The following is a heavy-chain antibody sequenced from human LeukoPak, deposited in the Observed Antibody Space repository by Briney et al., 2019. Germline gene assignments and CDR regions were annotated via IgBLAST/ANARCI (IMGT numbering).Heavy chain of an antibody. Sequence: ASVKVSCKASGYTSTSYDINWVRQATGQGLEWMGWMNPNSGNTGYAQKFQGRVTITRNTSISTAYMELSSLRSEDTAVYYCARASEDYDFWSGLRYYYYYMDVWGKGTTVTVSS. D-gene: IGHD3-3*01. V-gene: IGHV1-8*03. CDR1: GYTSTSYD. CDR3: ARASEDYDFWSGLRYYYYYMDV. J-gene: IGHJ6*03. CDR2: MNPNSGNT.